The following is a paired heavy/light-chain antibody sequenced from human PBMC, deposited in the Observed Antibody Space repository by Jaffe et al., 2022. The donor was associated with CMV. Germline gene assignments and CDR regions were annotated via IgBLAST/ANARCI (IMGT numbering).Heavy chain of an antibody. CDR3: TTGRVGFDY. Sequence: EVQLVESGGGLVQPGGSLRLSCAGSGITFSSYWMTWVRQAPGKGLEWVANIKQGGSEKNYVDSVKGRFTISTDTAKNSLFLEMNSLRVEDTAVYYCTTGRVGFDYWGQGTRVTVSS. CDR2: IKQGGSEK. V-gene: IGHV3-7*03. J-gene: IGHJ4*02. CDR1: GITFSSYW.
Light chain of an antibody. CDR2: KVS. CDR3: MQGTHWPPT. Sequence: DVVMTQSPLSLPVTLGQPASISCKSSRSLVHGDGNTYLNWFQQRPGQSPRRLIYKVSNRDSGVPDRFSGSGSGTDFALKIDRVEADDVAVYYCMQGTHWPPTFGQGTKVEIQ. CDR1: RSLVHGDGNTY. J-gene: IGKJ1*01. V-gene: IGKV2-30*02.